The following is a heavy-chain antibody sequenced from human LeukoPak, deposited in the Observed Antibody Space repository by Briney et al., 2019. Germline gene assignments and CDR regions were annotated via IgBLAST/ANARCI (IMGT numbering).Heavy chain of an antibody. CDR1: GGSISSGSYY. J-gene: IGHJ6*02. CDR2: IYTSGST. CDR3: AREGLGGSRKYYYYYGMDV. D-gene: IGHD3-10*01. V-gene: IGHV4-61*02. Sequence: SETLSLTCTVSGGSISSGSYYWGWIRQPAGKGLEWIGRIYTSGSTNYNPSIKSRVTISVDTSKNQFSLKLSSVTAADTAVYYCAREGLGGSRKYYYYYGMDVWGQGTTVTVSS.